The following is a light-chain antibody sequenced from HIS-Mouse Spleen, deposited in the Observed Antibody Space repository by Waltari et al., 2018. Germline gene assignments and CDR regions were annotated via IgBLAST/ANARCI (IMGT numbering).Light chain of an antibody. J-gene: IGLJ3*02. CDR2: GKN. CDR1: SLRRYY. CDR3: NSRDSSGNHLV. V-gene: IGLV3-19*01. Sequence: SSELTQDPAVSVALGQTVRITCQADSLRRYYASWYQQKPGQAPVLVIYGKNNRPSGIPDRFSGSSSGNTASLTITGAQAEDEADYYCNSRDSSGNHLVFGGGTKLTVL.